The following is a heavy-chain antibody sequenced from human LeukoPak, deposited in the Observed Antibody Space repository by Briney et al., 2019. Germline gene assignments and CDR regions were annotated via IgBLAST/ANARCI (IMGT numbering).Heavy chain of an antibody. CDR3: ARAWGGNLRYYYYYYMDV. CDR2: ISAYNGNT. V-gene: IGHV1-18*01. D-gene: IGHD4-23*01. CDR1: GYTFTSYG. Sequence: HRASVKVSCKASGYTFTSYGISWVRQAPGQGLEWMGWISAYNGNTNYAQKLQGRVTMTTDTSTSTAYMELRRLRSDDTAVYYCARAWGGNLRYYYYYYMDVWGKGTTVTVSS. J-gene: IGHJ6*03.